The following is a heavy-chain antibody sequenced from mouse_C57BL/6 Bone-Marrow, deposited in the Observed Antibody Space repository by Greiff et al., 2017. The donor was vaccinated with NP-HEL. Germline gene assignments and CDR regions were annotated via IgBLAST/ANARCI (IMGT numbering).Heavy chain of an antibody. D-gene: IGHD2-5*01. CDR2: ISDGGSYT. Sequence: EVQGVESGGGLVKPGGSLKLSCAASGFTFSSYAMSWVRQTPEKRLEWVATISDGGSYTYYPDNVKGRFTISRDNAKNNLYLQMSHLKSEDTAMYYCAKTYYSNSWVMDYWGQGTSVTVSS. V-gene: IGHV5-4*01. J-gene: IGHJ4*01. CDR1: GFTFSSYA. CDR3: AKTYYSNSWVMDY.